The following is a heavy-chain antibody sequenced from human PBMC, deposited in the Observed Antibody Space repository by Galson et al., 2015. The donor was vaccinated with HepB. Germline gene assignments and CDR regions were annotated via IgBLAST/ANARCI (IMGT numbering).Heavy chain of an antibody. CDR2: ISSSSSYT. CDR1: GFTFSDYY. J-gene: IGHJ4*02. Sequence: SLRLSCAASGFTFSDYYMSWIRQAPGKGLEWVSYISSSSSYTNYADSVKGRFTISRDNAKNSLYLQMNSLRAEDTAVYYCARIPMSRSGSYFLDYWGQGTLVTVSS. CDR3: ARIPMSRSGSYFLDY. D-gene: IGHD1-26*01. V-gene: IGHV3-11*06.